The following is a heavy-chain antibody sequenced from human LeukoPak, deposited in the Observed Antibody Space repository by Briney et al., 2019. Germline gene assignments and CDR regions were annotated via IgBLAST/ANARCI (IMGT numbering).Heavy chain of an antibody. Sequence: PSETLSLTCTVSGGSISSYYWSWIRQPAGKGLEWIGRIYTSGSTNYNASLKSRVTISLDTSKSQFSLKLISVTASDTAVYYCARLTKFLTTYYPTPWGQGTLVTVSS. J-gene: IGHJ5*02. CDR1: GGSISSYY. D-gene: IGHD2/OR15-2a*01. V-gene: IGHV4-4*07. CDR2: IYTSGST. CDR3: ARLTKFLTTYYPTP.